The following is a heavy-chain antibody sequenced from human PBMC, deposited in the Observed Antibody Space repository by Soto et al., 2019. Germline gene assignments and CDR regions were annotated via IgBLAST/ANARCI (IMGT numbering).Heavy chain of an antibody. V-gene: IGHV3-23*01. CDR1: GFTFSSYA. J-gene: IGHJ1*01. CDR3: AKGGLRQQPLDTEYFQH. CDR2: ISGSGGST. Sequence: PGGSLRLSCAASGFTFSSYAMSWVRQAPGKGLEWVSAISGSGGSTYYADSVKGRFTISRDNSNNTLYLQMNSLRAEDTAVYYCAKGGLRQQPLDTEYFQHWGQGTLVTVS. D-gene: IGHD6-13*01.